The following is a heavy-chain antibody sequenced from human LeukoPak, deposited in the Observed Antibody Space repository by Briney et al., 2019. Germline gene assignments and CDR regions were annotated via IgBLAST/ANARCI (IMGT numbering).Heavy chain of an antibody. CDR2: IIPIFGTA. CDR1: GYTFTGYY. Sequence: ASVKVSCKASGYTFTGYYMHWVRQAPGQGLEWMGGIIPIFGTANYAQKFQGRVTITADKSTSTAYMELSSLRSEDTAVYYCARGGDSSSWYGWFDPWGQGTRVSVSS. J-gene: IGHJ5*02. CDR3: ARGGDSSSWYGWFDP. D-gene: IGHD6-13*01. V-gene: IGHV1-69*06.